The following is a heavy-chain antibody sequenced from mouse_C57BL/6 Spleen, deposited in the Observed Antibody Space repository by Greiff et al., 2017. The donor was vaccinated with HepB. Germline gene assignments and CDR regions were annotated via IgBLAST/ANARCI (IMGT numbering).Heavy chain of an antibody. CDR2: IDPSDSYT. D-gene: IGHD1-1*01. CDR1: GYTFTSYW. V-gene: IGHV1-59*01. Sequence: QVQLQQPGAELVRPGTSVKLSCKASGYTFTSYWMHWVKQRPGQGLEWIGVIDPSDSYTNYNQKFKGKATLTADKSSSTAYMQLSSLTSEDSAVYYCARRGDGSFDYWGQGTTLTVSS. J-gene: IGHJ2*01. CDR3: ARRGDGSFDY.